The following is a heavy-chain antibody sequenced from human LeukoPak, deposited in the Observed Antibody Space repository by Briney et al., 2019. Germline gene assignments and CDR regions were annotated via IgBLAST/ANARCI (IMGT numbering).Heavy chain of an antibody. Sequence: SETLSLTCAVSGYSISSGYYWGWIRQPPGKGLEWIGSIYHSGTTHYNPSLKSRVTISVDTSKNQFSLKLSSVTAADTAIHYCARVLGGSSPFDYWGQGTLVTVSS. CDR2: IYHSGTT. CDR1: GYSISSGYY. D-gene: IGHD1-26*01. J-gene: IGHJ4*02. V-gene: IGHV4-38-2*01. CDR3: ARVLGGSSPFDY.